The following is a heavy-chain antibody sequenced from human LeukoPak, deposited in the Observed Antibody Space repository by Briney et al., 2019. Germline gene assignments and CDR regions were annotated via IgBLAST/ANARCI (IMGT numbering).Heavy chain of an antibody. V-gene: IGHV3-48*03. J-gene: IGHJ4*02. CDR2: ISSSGSTT. CDR1: GFTVSTYE. CDR3: ARRFDS. Sequence: GGSLRPSCAASGFTVSTYEMNWVRQAPGKGLEWVSYISSSGSTTYYADSVKGRFTISKDNAKNSLSLQMSSLRAEDTALYYCARRFDSWGQGTLVTVSS.